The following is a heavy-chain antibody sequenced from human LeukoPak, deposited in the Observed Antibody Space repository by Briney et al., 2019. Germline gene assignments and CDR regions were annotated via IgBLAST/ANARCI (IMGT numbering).Heavy chain of an antibody. V-gene: IGHV1-8*01. Sequence: ASVKVSCKASGYTFTSYDINWVRQATGQGLEWMGWMNPNSGNTGYAQKFQGRVTMTRNTSISTAYMELSSLRSEDTAVYYCARARTRGQLWSRAPGGFWGQGTLVTVSS. J-gene: IGHJ4*02. CDR3: ARARTRGQLWSRAPGGF. D-gene: IGHD5-18*01. CDR2: MNPNSGNT. CDR1: GYTFTSYD.